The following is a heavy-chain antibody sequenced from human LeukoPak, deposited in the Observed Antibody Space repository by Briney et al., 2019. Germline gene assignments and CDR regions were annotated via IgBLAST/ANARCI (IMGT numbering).Heavy chain of an antibody. CDR2: IKEDGSGK. V-gene: IGHV3-7*05. D-gene: IGHD3-16*01. CDR1: GFTFSRYW. J-gene: IGHJ4*02. CDR3: ARGGSARFDY. Sequence: GGSLRLSCAASGFTFSRYWMSWVRQAPGKGLEWVANIKEDGSGKYYVDSVKGRFTISRDNANNSLYLQMNSLRAEDTAVYYCARGGSARFDYWGQGTLVTVAS.